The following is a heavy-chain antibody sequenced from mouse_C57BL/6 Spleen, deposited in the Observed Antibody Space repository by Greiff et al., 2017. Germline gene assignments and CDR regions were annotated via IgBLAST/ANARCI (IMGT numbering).Heavy chain of an antibody. CDR2: IHPNSGST. D-gene: IGHD2-3*01. J-gene: IGHJ4*01. CDR1: GYTFTSYW. CDR3: ASYDGYSYYAMDY. V-gene: IGHV1-64*01. Sequence: QVQLQQPGAELVKPGASVKLSCKASGYTFTSYWMHWVKQRPGQGLEWIGMIHPNSGSTNYNEKFKSKATLTVVKSSSTAYMQLSSLTSEDSAVYYCASYDGYSYYAMDYWGQGTSVTVSS.